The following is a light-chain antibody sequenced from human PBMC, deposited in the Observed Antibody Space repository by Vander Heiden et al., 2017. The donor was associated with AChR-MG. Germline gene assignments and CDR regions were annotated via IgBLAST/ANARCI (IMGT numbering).Light chain of an antibody. J-gene: IGKJ1*01. Sequence: EILLPQSPGILSSSPGERATLGCRASQSVSGSYLAWYQQKPGQAPRPPIYGASIKATGIPDRFRGSGSGTDFTRTISRLETEDFAVYYCQLYGSSPRRTFGQGTKVEIK. CDR3: QLYGSSPRRT. CDR1: QSVSGSY. V-gene: IGKV3-20*01. CDR2: GAS.